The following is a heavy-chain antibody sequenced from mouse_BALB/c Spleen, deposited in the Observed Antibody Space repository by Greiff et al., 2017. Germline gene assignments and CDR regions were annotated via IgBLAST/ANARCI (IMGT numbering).Heavy chain of an antibody. CDR2: INPSNGGT. Sequence: QVQLQQPGAELVKPGASVKLSCKASGYTFTSYYMYWVKQRPGQGLEWIGGINPSNGGTNFNEKFKSKATLTVDKSSSTAYMQLSSLTSEDSAVYYYTRGGLLLLRGAMDYWGQGTSVTVSS. D-gene: IGHD1-2*01. CDR3: TRGGLLLLRGAMDY. CDR1: GYTFTSYY. J-gene: IGHJ4*01. V-gene: IGHV1S81*02.